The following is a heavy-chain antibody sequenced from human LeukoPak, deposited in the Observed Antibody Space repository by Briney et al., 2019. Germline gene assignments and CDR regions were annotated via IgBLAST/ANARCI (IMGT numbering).Heavy chain of an antibody. CDR3: ARVTYSSSSISLDAFDI. D-gene: IGHD6-6*01. V-gene: IGHV4-59*12. CDR1: GGSISSYY. CDR2: IYYSGST. Sequence: SETLSLTCTVSGGSISSYYWSWIRQPPGKGLEWIGYIYYSGSTNYNPSLKSRVTISVDTSKNQFSLKLSSVTAADTAVYYCARVTYSSSSISLDAFDIWGQGTMVTVSS. J-gene: IGHJ3*02.